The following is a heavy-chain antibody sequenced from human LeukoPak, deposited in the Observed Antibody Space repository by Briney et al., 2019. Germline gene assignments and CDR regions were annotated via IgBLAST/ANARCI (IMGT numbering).Heavy chain of an antibody. Sequence: GGSLRLSCATSGFTFSTYEMNWVRQAPGTGLEWVSFIRIGGSTIYYADSVKGRFTISRDDAKNSLYLQMNSLRVEDTAIYYCARDREHRDFFDYWGRGTLVTVSS. CDR1: GFTFSTYE. V-gene: IGHV3-48*03. CDR2: IRIGGSTI. J-gene: IGHJ4*02. CDR3: ARDREHRDFFDY.